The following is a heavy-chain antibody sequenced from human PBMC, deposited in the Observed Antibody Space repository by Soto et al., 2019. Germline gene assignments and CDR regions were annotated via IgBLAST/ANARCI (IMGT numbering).Heavy chain of an antibody. J-gene: IGHJ6*02. V-gene: IGHV3-30*18. CDR3: AKVPIECSGGSCYDYYGMDV. D-gene: IGHD2-15*01. Sequence: GGSLRLSCEASGFTFSAFGMHWVRQAPGKGLEWVAIISYDGILKYYADSVKGRFTISRDNSKNTLYLQMNSLRAEDTAVYYCAKVPIECSGGSCYDYYGMDVWGQGTTVTASS. CDR2: ISYDGILK. CDR1: GFTFSAFG.